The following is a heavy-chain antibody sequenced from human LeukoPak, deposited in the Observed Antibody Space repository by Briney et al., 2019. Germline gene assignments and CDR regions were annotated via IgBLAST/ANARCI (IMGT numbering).Heavy chain of an antibody. D-gene: IGHD6-13*01. V-gene: IGHV1-46*01. J-gene: IGHJ4*02. Sequence: GASVKVSCKASGYTFTNHAMNWVRQAPGQGLEWMGIINPSGGSTSYAQKFQGRVTMTRDTSTSTVYMELSSLRSEDTAVYYCARKSGIAAAAYFDYWGQGTLVTVSS. CDR2: INPSGGST. CDR1: GYTFTNHA. CDR3: ARKSGIAAAAYFDY.